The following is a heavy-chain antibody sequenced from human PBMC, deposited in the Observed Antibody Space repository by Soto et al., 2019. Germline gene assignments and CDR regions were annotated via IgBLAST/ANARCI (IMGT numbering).Heavy chain of an antibody. V-gene: IGHV3-15*07. CDR3: TVCLAARQCFFQH. Sequence: GGSLRLSCAASGFTFSNAWMNWVRQAPGKGLEWVGRIRSKTDGGTTDYAAPVEGTFTISRDDSKNTLYLQMNSLKTADTAVYYCTVCLAARQCFFQHWGQGTLVTVSS. CDR2: IRSKTDGGTT. D-gene: IGHD3-16*01. J-gene: IGHJ1*01. CDR1: GFTFSNAW.